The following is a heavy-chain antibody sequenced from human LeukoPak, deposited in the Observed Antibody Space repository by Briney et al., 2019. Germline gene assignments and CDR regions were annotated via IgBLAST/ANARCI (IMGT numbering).Heavy chain of an antibody. D-gene: IGHD5-24*01. Sequence: SQTLSLTCAISGDSVSSNSAAWNWIRQSPSRGLEWLGRTYHRSKWHNDYAVSVKSRITINPDTSKNQFSLQLNSVTPEDTAVYYCARVRDGYNLRDYYYYMDVWGKGTTVTVSS. CDR1: GDSVSSNSAA. V-gene: IGHV6-1*01. J-gene: IGHJ6*03. CDR2: TYHRSKWHN. CDR3: ARVRDGYNLRDYYYYMDV.